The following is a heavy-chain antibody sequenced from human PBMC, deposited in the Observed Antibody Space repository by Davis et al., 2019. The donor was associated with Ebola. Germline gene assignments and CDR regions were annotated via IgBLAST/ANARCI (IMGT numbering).Heavy chain of an antibody. D-gene: IGHD6-19*01. Sequence: GGSLRLSCKGSGYSFTSYWIGWVRQLPGKGLEWMGIIYPGDSDTRYSPSFQGQVTISADKSISTAYLQWSSLKASDTAMYYCARGSRGIAVAGEMDYWGQGTLVTVSS. J-gene: IGHJ4*02. CDR3: ARGSRGIAVAGEMDY. CDR1: GYSFTSYW. V-gene: IGHV5-51*01. CDR2: IYPGDSDT.